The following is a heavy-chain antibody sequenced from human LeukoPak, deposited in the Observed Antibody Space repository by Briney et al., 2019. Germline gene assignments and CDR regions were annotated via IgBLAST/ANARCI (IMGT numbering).Heavy chain of an antibody. CDR1: GDSITSSAFY. CDR3: ARGRAGRYGDPNLEYFQH. D-gene: IGHD4-17*01. V-gene: IGHV4-39*07. CDR2: INHSGST. Sequence: PSETLSLTCTVSGDSITSSAFYWGWIRQAPGKGLEWIGEINHSGSTNYNPPLKSRVTISVDTSKNQFSLKLSSVTAADTAVYYCARGRAGRYGDPNLEYFQHWGQGTLVTVSS. J-gene: IGHJ1*01.